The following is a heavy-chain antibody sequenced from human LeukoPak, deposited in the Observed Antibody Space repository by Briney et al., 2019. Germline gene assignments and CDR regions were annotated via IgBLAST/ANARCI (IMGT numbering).Heavy chain of an antibody. V-gene: IGHV3-74*01. CDR2: INSDGSST. CDR3: ASMGDYPGYFDY. CDR1: GFTVSSNY. Sequence: GGSLRLSCAASGFTVSSNYMSWVRQAPGKGLVWVSRINSDGSSTSYADSVKGRFTISRDNAKNTLYLQMNSLRAEDTAVYYCASMGDYPGYFDYWGQGTLVTVSS. D-gene: IGHD4-17*01. J-gene: IGHJ4*02.